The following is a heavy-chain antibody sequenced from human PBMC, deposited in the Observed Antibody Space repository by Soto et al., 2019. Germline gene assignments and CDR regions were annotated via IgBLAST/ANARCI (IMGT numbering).Heavy chain of an antibody. D-gene: IGHD6-6*01. Sequence: GGSLRLSCAASGFTFSSYAMHWVRQAPGKGLEWVAVISYDGSNKYYADSVKGRFTISRDNSKNTLYLQMNSLRAEDTAVYYCARDLPVLSSSRLDYWGQGTLVTVSS. CDR1: GFTFSSYA. J-gene: IGHJ4*02. CDR2: ISYDGSNK. V-gene: IGHV3-30-3*01. CDR3: ARDLPVLSSSRLDY.